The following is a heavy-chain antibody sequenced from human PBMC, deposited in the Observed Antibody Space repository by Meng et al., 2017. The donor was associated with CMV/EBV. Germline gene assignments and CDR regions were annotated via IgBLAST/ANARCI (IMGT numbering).Heavy chain of an antibody. CDR1: YRFTGSW. J-gene: IGHJ4*02. CDR2: IYPGDSDT. Sequence: YRFTGSWITGVRQMPGQGLEWMWIIYPGDSDTRYSPSFQGQVTISADKSISTAYLQWSSLKASDTAMYYYARLQARPKTVWSGYTFDYWGQGTLVTVSS. V-gene: IGHV5-51*01. D-gene: IGHD3-3*01. CDR3: ARLQARPKTVWSGYTFDY.